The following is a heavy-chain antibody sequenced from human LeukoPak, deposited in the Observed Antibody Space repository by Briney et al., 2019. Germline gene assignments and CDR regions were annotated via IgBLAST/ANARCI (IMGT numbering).Heavy chain of an antibody. J-gene: IGHJ6*02. CDR1: DGSINSCY. D-gene: IGHD1-26*01. CDR2: IYYNGNT. V-gene: IGHV4-59*01. CDR3: ARGRSNYYGMDA. Sequence: SETLSLTCSVSDGSINSCYWNWIRRPPGKGLEWIGYIYYNGNTNYSPSLKSRVTMSVDTSKNLFSLKVSSVTAADTAVYYCARGRSNYYGMDAWGQGTTVTVSS.